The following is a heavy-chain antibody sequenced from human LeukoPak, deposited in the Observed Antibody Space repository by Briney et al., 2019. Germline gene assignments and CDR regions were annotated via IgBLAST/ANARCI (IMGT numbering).Heavy chain of an antibody. V-gene: IGHV4-59*01. CDR2: IYYSGST. J-gene: IGHJ6*03. CDR3: ARDNRIAAAGTGGSYYYYYMDV. Sequence: SETLSLTCTVSGGFISSYYWSWIRQPPGKGLEWIGYIYYSGSTNYNPSLKSRVTISVDTSKNQFSLKLSSVTAADTAVYYCARDNRIAAAGTGGSYYYYYMDVWGKGTTVTVSS. CDR1: GGFISSYY. D-gene: IGHD6-13*01.